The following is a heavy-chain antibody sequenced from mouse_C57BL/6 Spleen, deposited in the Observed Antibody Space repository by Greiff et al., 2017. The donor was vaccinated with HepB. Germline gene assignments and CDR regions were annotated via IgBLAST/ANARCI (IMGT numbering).Heavy chain of an antibody. J-gene: IGHJ1*03. CDR2: IYPGDGDT. Sequence: VQLQQSGAELVKPGASVKISCKASGYAFSSYWMNWVKQRPGKGLEWIGQIYPGDGDTNYNGKFKGKATLPADKSSSTAYMQLSRLTSEDSAVYFCARSRGITTVVATEYFDVWGTGTTVTVSS. CDR3: ARSRGITTVVATEYFDV. V-gene: IGHV1-80*01. D-gene: IGHD1-1*01. CDR1: GYAFSSYW.